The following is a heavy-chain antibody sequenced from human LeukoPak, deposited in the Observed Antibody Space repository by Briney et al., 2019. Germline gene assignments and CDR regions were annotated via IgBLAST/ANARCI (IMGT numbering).Heavy chain of an antibody. D-gene: IGHD6-19*01. J-gene: IGHJ4*02. Sequence: SETLSLTCTVSGGSFSSSNYYWGWIRQPPGKGLEWIGNIYYSGITYYKPALKTRVTISVDTSKNQFSLKLTSVTAADTAVYYCARHASVDGNWPRPLDYWGQGSLVTVSS. CDR3: ARHASVDGNWPRPLDY. V-gene: IGHV4-39*01. CDR2: IYYSGIT. CDR1: GGSFSSSNYY.